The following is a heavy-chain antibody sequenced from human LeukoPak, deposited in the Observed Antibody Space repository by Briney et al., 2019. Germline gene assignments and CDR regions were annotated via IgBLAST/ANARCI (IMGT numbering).Heavy chain of an antibody. CDR1: GGSIGSNH. CDR2: IFDSGSP. Sequence: PSETLSLTCTVSGGSIGSNHWSWVRQPPGKGLEWIGYIFDSGSPNYKPALKSRVTISLDTSKNQVSLRLGSATAADTAIYYCVRHDDNDWYFFDIWGQGTLVTVSS. D-gene: IGHD2-21*02. V-gene: IGHV4-59*08. J-gene: IGHJ4*02. CDR3: VRHDDNDWYFFDI.